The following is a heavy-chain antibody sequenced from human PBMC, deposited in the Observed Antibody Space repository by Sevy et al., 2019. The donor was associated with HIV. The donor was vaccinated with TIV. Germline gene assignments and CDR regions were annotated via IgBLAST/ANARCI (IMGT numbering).Heavy chain of an antibody. J-gene: IGHJ6*02. CDR3: ARAGIAARPYYYYGMDV. CDR1: GDSVSSGTYY. D-gene: IGHD6-13*01. CDR2: MYYTGNT. Sequence: SETLSLTCTVSGDSVSSGTYYWTWIRQPPGKGLECIGYMYYTGNTSYNPSLKSRVTISVDTSKNQFSLMLTSLTAADTAVYYCARAGIAARPYYYYGMDVWTQGTTVTVSS. V-gene: IGHV4-61*01.